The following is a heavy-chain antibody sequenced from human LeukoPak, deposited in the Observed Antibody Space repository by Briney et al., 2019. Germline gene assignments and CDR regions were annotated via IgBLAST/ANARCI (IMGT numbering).Heavy chain of an antibody. J-gene: IGHJ4*01. CDR2: IYYSGST. D-gene: IGHD6-19*01. Sequence: PSETLSLTCTVSGGSISSSSYYWGWIRQPPGKGLEWIGSIYYSGSTYYNPSLKSRVTISVDTSKNQFSLKLSSVTAADTAVYYCARRQWLDYFDYWGHGTLVTVSS. CDR3: ARRQWLDYFDY. CDR1: GGSISSSSYY. V-gene: IGHV4-39*01.